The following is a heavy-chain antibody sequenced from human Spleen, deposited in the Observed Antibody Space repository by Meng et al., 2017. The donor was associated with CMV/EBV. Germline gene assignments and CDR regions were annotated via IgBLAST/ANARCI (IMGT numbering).Heavy chain of an antibody. CDR2: IYYSGST. CDR3: ARGDSVVPAYNWFDP. CDR1: GGSISSGGYY. Sequence: SGGSISSGGYYWSWIRHHPGKGLEWIGYIYYSGSTYYNPSLKSRVTISVDTSKNQFSLKLSSVTAADTAVYYCARGDSVVPAYNWFDPWGQGTLVTVSS. D-gene: IGHD2-2*01. V-gene: IGHV4-31*02. J-gene: IGHJ5*02.